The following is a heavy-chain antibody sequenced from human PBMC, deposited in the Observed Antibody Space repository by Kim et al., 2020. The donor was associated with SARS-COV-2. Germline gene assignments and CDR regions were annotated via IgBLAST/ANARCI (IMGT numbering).Heavy chain of an antibody. CDR2: IWYDGSNK. J-gene: IGHJ4*02. D-gene: IGHD5-18*01. CDR1: GFTFSSYG. CDR3: ARDPGYSYGYFEVSPEIDREFDY. V-gene: IGHV3-33*01. Sequence: GGSLRLSCAASGFTFSSYGMHWVRQAPGKGLEWVAVIWYDGSNKYYADSVKGRFTISRDNSKNTLYLQMNSLRAEDTAVYYCARDPGYSYGYFEVSPEIDREFDYWGQGTLVTVSS.